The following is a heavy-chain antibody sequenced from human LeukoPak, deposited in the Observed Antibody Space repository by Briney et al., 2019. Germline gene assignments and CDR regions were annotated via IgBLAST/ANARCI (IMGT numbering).Heavy chain of an antibody. CDR1: GFTFSSYS. V-gene: IGHV3-21*04. D-gene: IGHD3-3*01. CDR2: ISSSSSYI. CDR3: ARDHDFWSGYYY. J-gene: IGHJ4*02. Sequence: GGSLRLSCAASGFTFSSYSMNWVRQAPGKGLEWVSSISSSSSYIYYADSVKGRFTISRDNAKNSLYLQMNSLRAEDTAVYYCARDHDFWSGYYYWGQGTQVTVSS.